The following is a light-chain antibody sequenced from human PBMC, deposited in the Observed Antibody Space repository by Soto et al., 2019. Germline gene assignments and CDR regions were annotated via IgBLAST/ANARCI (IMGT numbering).Light chain of an antibody. Sequence: EMLLTQSPATLSLSPGDGATLSCRASQSVSSYLAWYQQKPGQAPRLLIYDASNRAAGIPARFSGSGSGTDFTLTISSLEAEDFAVYYCQQHVSWHTFGQGTKVDIK. CDR2: DAS. V-gene: IGKV3-11*01. J-gene: IGKJ1*01. CDR3: QQHVSWHT. CDR1: QSVSSY.